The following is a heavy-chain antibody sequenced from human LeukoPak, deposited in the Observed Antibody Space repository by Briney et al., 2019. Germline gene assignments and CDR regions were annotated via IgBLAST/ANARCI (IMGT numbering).Heavy chain of an antibody. J-gene: IGHJ4*02. Sequence: GGPLRLSCAASGFTFSSYSMNWVRQAPGKGLEWVSSITASGGSTYCADSVKGRFTISRDNSKNTLYLQMSSLRAEDTAVYYCARDYPTSGIVTIFDYWGQGTLVTVSS. CDR2: ITASGGST. D-gene: IGHD1-1*01. V-gene: IGHV3-23*01. CDR1: GFTFSSYS. CDR3: ARDYPTSGIVTIFDY.